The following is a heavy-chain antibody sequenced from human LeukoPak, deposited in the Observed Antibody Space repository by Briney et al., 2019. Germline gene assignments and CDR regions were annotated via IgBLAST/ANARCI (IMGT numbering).Heavy chain of an antibody. Sequence: QSGGSLRLSCTTSGFNFRAYWMGWVRQAPGKGLEWVSYISSSGSTIYYADSVKGRFTISRDSSKNTVYLQMNSLRDEDTAVYYCAKSPYRGGSSWTEFDYWGQGTLVTVSS. CDR1: GFNFRAYW. V-gene: IGHV3-48*02. CDR2: ISSSGSTI. J-gene: IGHJ4*02. D-gene: IGHD6-13*01. CDR3: AKSPYRGGSSWTEFDY.